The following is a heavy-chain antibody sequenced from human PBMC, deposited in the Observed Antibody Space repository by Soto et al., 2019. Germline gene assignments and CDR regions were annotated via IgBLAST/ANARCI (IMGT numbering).Heavy chain of an antibody. J-gene: IGHJ6*02. Sequence: ASVKVSCKASGGTFSSYAISWVRQAPGQGXEWMGGIIPIFGTANYAQKFQGRVTITADESTSTAYMELSSLRSEDTAVYYCARDRILIVVVPAAPAGYYYYGMDVWGQGTTVTVSS. CDR2: IIPIFGTA. D-gene: IGHD2-2*01. CDR3: ARDRILIVVVPAAPAGYYYYGMDV. V-gene: IGHV1-69*13. CDR1: GGTFSSYA.